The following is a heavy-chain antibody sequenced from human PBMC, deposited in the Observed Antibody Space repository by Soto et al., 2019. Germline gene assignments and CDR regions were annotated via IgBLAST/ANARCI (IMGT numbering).Heavy chain of an antibody. CDR2: MEPSSGKT. V-gene: IGHV1-8*01. D-gene: IGHD3-10*01. Sequence: GSVKVSCKASGYSFTSLDINWVRQTTGQGLEWMGWMEPSSGKTGYAQRFQDRVTMTRDTSINTAYMEPRSLTSDDTAFYYCARGVTAGVDYWGQGTLVTVSS. CDR1: GYSFTSLD. J-gene: IGHJ4*02. CDR3: ARGVTAGVDY.